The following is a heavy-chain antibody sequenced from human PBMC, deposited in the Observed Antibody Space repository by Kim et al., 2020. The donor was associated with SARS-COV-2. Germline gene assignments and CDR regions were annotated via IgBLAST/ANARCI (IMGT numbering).Heavy chain of an antibody. V-gene: IGHV3-21*06. CDR3: ARDTGRRARSSGMDV. J-gene: IGHJ6*02. CDR2: INQINSHR. Sequence: GGSLRLSCVASGFNFSAYSMNWVRHAPGKGLEWVSYINQINSHRYYTGSVRGRFTISRDNAKNSLYLQLSGLTAEDTGVYSCARDTGRRARSSGMDVGGQGTTVTVS. D-gene: IGHD3-10*01. CDR1: GFNFSAYS.